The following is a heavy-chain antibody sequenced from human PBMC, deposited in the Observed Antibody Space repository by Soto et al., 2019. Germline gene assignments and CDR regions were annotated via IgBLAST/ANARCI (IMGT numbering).Heavy chain of an antibody. J-gene: IGHJ4*02. CDR3: ARVPRITMVRGVPNHFDY. Sequence: SETLSLTCAVYGGSFSGYYWSWIRHPPGKGLEWIGEINHSGSTNYNPSLKSRVTISVDTSKNQFSLKLSSVTAADTAVYYCARVPRITMVRGVPNHFDYWGQGTLVTVSS. D-gene: IGHD3-10*01. CDR1: GGSFSGYY. CDR2: INHSGST. V-gene: IGHV4-34*01.